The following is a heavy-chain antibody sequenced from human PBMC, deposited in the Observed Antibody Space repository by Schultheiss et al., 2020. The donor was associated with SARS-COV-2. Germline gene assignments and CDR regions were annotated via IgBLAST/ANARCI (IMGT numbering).Heavy chain of an antibody. Sequence: GESLKISCAASGFTFSSYSMNWVRQAPGKGLEWVSSITSGGSTIYYADSVKGRFTISRDNAKNSLYLQMNSLRAEDTAVYYCARDYELTGDSGADYWGQGTLVTVSS. CDR3: ARDYELTGDSGADY. V-gene: IGHV3-21*01. CDR1: GFTFSSYS. D-gene: IGHD7-27*01. CDR2: ITSGGSTI. J-gene: IGHJ4*02.